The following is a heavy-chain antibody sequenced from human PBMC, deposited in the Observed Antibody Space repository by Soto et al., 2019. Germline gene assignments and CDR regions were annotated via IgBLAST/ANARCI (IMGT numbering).Heavy chain of an antibody. CDR3: ARDRLEGYSSSWEVYYFDY. J-gene: IGHJ4*02. V-gene: IGHV3-7*01. D-gene: IGHD6-13*01. CDR1: GFTFSSYW. CDR2: IEQDGSEK. Sequence: GGSLRLSCAASGFTFSSYWMSWVRQAPGKGLEWVANIEQDGSEKYYVDSVKGRFTISRDNAKNSLYLQMNSLRAEDTAVYYCARDRLEGYSSSWEVYYFDYWGQGTLVTVSS.